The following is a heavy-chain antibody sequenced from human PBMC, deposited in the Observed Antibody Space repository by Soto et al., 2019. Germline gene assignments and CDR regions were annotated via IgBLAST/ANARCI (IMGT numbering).Heavy chain of an antibody. CDR3: ARHTLTVHYFDY. CDR2: ISYSGST. J-gene: IGHJ4*02. V-gene: IGHV4-31*03. Sequence: QVQLQESGPGLVKPSQTLSLTCTVSGDSINSGVYYWSWIRQHPGKGLEWIGYISYSGSTYYNPSLKSRITMSVDMSQNQFSLKLSSVTAADTAVYYCARHTLTVHYFDYWGQGTLVTVSS. CDR1: GDSINSGVYY. D-gene: IGHD3-16*01.